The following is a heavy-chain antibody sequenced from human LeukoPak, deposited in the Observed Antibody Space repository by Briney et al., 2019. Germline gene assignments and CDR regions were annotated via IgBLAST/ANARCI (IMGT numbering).Heavy chain of an antibody. CDR1: GGSISSSSYY. D-gene: IGHD3-10*01. CDR2: IYYSGST. J-gene: IGHJ6*03. V-gene: IGHV4-39*01. CDR3: ARGGGSSGGYYMDL. Sequence: PSETLSLTCTVSGGSISSSSYYWGWIRQPPGKGLEWIGSIYYSGSTYYNPSLKSRVTISVDTSKNQFSLKLSSVTAADTAVYYCARGGGSSGGYYMDLWGRGTPVTVSS.